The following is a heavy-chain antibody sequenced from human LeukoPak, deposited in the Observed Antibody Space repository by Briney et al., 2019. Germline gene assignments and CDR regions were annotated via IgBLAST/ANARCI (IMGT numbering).Heavy chain of an antibody. D-gene: IGHD3-10*01. CDR1: GSTFNRLA. J-gene: IGHJ6*02. CDR3: AQGGSEIYYYYHGMDV. Sequence: GGSLRLSCAASGSTFNRLAMHWVRQAPGKGLEWVAVISYDGSDKYYADSVKGRFTISRDNSKNTLYLQMNSLRVEDTAVFYCAQGGSEIYYYYHGMDVWGQGTTVTVSS. CDR2: ISYDGSDK. V-gene: IGHV3-30*18.